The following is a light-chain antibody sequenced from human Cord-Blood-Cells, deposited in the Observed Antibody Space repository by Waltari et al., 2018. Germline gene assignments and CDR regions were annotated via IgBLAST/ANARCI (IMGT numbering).Light chain of an antibody. CDR1: QSISSW. V-gene: IGKV1-5*03. Sequence: DIQMTQSPSTLSASVGDRVTITCRASQSISSWLAWYQQKPGKAPKLLIYKASSLESGVPSRFSGSGSETEFTLTISSLQPDDFATYYCQQYNSYSVTFGPGTKVDIK. J-gene: IGKJ3*01. CDR2: KAS. CDR3: QQYNSYSVT.